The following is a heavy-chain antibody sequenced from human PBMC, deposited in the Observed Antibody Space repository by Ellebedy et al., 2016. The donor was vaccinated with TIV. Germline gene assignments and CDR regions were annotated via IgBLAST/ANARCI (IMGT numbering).Heavy chain of an antibody. Sequence: PGGSLRLSCAASGFTFSTYWMTWVRQAPGKGLEWVANIKQDGSDKYYVDSVKGRSTISRDNAKNSLYLQMNSLRAEDTAVYYSARSRYCSSASRGFLDYWGQGALVTVSS. J-gene: IGHJ4*02. CDR3: ARSRYCSSASRGFLDY. CDR1: GFTFSTYW. D-gene: IGHD2-2*01. CDR2: IKQDGSDK. V-gene: IGHV3-7*03.